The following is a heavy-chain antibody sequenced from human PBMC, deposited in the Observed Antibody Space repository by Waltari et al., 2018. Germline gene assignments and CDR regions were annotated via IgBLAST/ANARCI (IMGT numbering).Heavy chain of an antibody. CDR2: IYHSGST. Sequence: QVQLQESGPGLVKPSGTLSLTCAVSGGSISSSNWWRWVRQPPGKGLEWIGEIYHSGSTNYNPSLKSRVTISVDKSKNQFSLKLSSVTAADTAVYYCARGRSSRWYCSSTSCSFDYWGQGTLVTVSS. CDR3: ARGRSSRWYCSSTSCSFDY. D-gene: IGHD2-2*01. V-gene: IGHV4-4*02. J-gene: IGHJ4*02. CDR1: GGSISSSNW.